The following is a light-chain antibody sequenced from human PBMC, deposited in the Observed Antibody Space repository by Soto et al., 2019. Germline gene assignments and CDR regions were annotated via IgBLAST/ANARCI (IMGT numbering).Light chain of an antibody. J-gene: IGKJ4*01. Sequence: EVVLTQSPGTLSLSPGERATLSCRASQSVDNDYLAWFQQKPGQAPRLLIYEASYRATGVPDRFGGTGSGTDFSLTSSRLEPEDFAVYYCQQSTYSPLTFGGGTRIEI. CDR1: QSVDNDY. V-gene: IGKV3-20*01. CDR3: QQSTYSPLT. CDR2: EAS.